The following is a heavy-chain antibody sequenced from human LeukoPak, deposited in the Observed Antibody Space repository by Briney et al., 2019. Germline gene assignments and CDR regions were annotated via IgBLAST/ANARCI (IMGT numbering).Heavy chain of an antibody. CDR1: GFTFSSYW. CDR2: ISDSGGST. J-gene: IGHJ6*03. Sequence: GGSLRLSCAASGFTFSSYWMSWVRQAPGKGLEWVSTISDSGGSTYYADSVKGRFTISRDNSKNTLYLQMNSLRAEDTAVYYCANGLYYMDVWGKGTTVTVSS. CDR3: ANGLYYMDV. V-gene: IGHV3-23*01.